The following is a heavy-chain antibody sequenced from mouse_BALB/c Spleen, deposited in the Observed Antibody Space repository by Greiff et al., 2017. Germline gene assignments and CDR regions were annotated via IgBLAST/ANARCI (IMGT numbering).Heavy chain of an antibody. CDR2: ISSGGSYT. J-gene: IGHJ3*01. CDR3: AREEAGSWFAY. CDR1: GFTFSSYA. V-gene: IGHV5-9-4*01. Sequence: EVQRVESGGGLVKPGGSLELSCAASGFTFSSYAMSWVRQSPEKRLEWVAEISSGGSYTYYPDTVTGRFTISRDNAKNTLYLEMSSLRSEDTAMYYCAREEAGSWFAYWGQGTLVTVSA. D-gene: IGHD2-2*01.